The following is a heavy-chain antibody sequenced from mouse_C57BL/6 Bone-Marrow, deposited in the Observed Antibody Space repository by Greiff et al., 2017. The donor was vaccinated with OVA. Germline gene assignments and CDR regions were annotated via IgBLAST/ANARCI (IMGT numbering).Heavy chain of an antibody. J-gene: IGHJ4*01. V-gene: IGHV1-50*01. CDR2: IDPSASYT. Sequence: QVQLQQPGAELVKPGASVKLSCKASGYTFTSYWMQWVKQRPGQGLEWIGEIDPSASYTNYKQKFKGTATLTVDTSSSTAYMQLSSLTSEDSAVYYCAGYAMDYWGQGTSVTVSS. CDR3: AGYAMDY. CDR1: GYTFTSYW.